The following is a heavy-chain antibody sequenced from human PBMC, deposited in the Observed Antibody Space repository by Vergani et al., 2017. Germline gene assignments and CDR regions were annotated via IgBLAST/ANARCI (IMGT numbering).Heavy chain of an antibody. Sequence: EVPLQESGGGLFKPGGSLRVSCAASGFSFSTYSINWVRQAPGKGLELVSSISGRSNYIYYADSLKGRFTISRDNSKNSVYLQMNSLIAEDTAIYYCARKKYYDSKDDYHVEPFDYWGQGTLVTVSS. V-gene: IGHV3-21*06. CDR2: ISGRSNYI. CDR1: GFSFSTYS. J-gene: IGHJ4*02. D-gene: IGHD3-22*01. CDR3: ARKKYYDSKDDYHVEPFDY.